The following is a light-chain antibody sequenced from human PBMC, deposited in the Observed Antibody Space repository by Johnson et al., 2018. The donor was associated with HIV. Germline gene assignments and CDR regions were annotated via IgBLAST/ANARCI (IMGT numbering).Light chain of an antibody. CDR1: SSNIGNNY. CDR2: ENN. Sequence: HSVLTQPPSVSAAPGQKVTISCSGSSSNIGNNYVSWYQQLPGTAPKLLIYENNKRPSGIPDRFSGSKSGTSATLGITGLQTGDEADYYCGTWDSSLSASYVYVTGNKVTVL. V-gene: IGLV1-51*02. CDR3: GTWDSSLSASYV. J-gene: IGLJ1*01.